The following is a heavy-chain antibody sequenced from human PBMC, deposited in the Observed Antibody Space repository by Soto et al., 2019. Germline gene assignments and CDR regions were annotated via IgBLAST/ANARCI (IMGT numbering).Heavy chain of an antibody. CDR2: IYRDDDK. J-gene: IGHJ4*02. V-gene: IGHV2-5*04. Sequence: QITLKESGPTLVKPTQTLTLTCTFSGFSFSTSSVGVGWIRQPRGKALEWLALIYRDDDKRYNPSLRNRLTITKDTSRNQVVVTMTDMDTVDTGTYYCVKVYWVAIGIRYYFDYWGQGTLVTVSS. CDR1: GFSFSTSSVG. D-gene: IGHD2-21*01. CDR3: VKVYWVAIGIRYYFDY.